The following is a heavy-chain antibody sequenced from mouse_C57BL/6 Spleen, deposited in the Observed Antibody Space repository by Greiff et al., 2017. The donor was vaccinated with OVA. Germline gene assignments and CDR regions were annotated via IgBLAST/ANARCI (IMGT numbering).Heavy chain of an antibody. D-gene: IGHD1-1*02. Sequence: VKLMESGPELVKPGASVKISCKASGYAFSSSWMNWVKQRPGKGLEWIGRIYPGDGDTNYNGKFKGKATLTADKSSSTAYMQLSSLTSEDSAVYFCARYGAYDYYAMDYWGQGTSVTVSS. J-gene: IGHJ4*01. CDR2: IYPGDGDT. CDR1: GYAFSSSW. CDR3: ARYGAYDYYAMDY. V-gene: IGHV1-82*01.